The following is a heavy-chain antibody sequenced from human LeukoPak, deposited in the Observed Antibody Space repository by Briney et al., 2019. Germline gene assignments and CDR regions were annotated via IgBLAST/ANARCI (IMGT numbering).Heavy chain of an antibody. CDR1: GFTFSSYS. J-gene: IGHJ4*02. CDR2: ISSSSSYI. CDR3: ARGTQCSGGSCYSGGY. D-gene: IGHD2-15*01. V-gene: IGHV3-21*01. Sequence: GESLRLSCAASGFTFSSYSMNWVRQAPGRGLEWVSSISSSSSYIYYADSVKGRFTISRDNAKNSLYLQMNSLRAEDTAVYYCARGTQCSGGSCYSGGYWGQGTLVTVSS.